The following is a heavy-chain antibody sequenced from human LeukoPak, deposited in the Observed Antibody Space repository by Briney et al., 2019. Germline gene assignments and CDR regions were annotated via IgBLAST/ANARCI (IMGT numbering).Heavy chain of an antibody. Sequence: GESLKISCKGFGYSFTTYWIGWVRQMPGKGLEWMGIIYPGDSDTRYSPSFQGQVTISADKSISTAYLQWSSLKASDTAMYYCARVGRYSSGCYGTPNYFDYWGQGTLVAVSS. V-gene: IGHV5-51*01. D-gene: IGHD6-19*01. CDR3: ARVGRYSSGCYGTPNYFDY. J-gene: IGHJ4*02. CDR1: GYSFTTYW. CDR2: IYPGDSDT.